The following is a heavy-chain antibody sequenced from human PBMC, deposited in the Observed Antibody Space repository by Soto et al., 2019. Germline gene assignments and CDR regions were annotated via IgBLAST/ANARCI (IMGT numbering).Heavy chain of an antibody. J-gene: IGHJ6*02. V-gene: IGHV1-69*13. Sequence: ASVKVSCKASGGTFSSYAISWVRQAPGQGLEWMGGIIPIFGTANYAQKFQGRVTITADESTSTAYMELSSLRSEDTAVYYCAREKMEDIQLWLPAQKAYYYYGMDVCGQGTTVTVSS. CDR2: IIPIFGTA. CDR1: GGTFSSYA. D-gene: IGHD5-18*01. CDR3: AREKMEDIQLWLPAQKAYYYYGMDV.